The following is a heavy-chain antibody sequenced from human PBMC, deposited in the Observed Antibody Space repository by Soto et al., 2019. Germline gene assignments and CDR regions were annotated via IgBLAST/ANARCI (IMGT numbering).Heavy chain of an antibody. Sequence: QVQLVQSGAEVKKPGSSVKVSCKASGDTFSSYTISWVRQAPGQGLEWMGRITPILGVPNYAQKFQGRVTITADKSTSTAYMELSSLSSEDTAMYYCARAGSGYADYWGQGTLLTVSS. CDR3: ARAGSGYADY. V-gene: IGHV1-69*02. CDR1: GDTFSSYT. J-gene: IGHJ4*02. CDR2: ITPILGVP. D-gene: IGHD5-12*01.